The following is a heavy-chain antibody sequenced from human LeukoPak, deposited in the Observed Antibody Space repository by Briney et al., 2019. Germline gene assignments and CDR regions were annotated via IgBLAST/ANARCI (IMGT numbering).Heavy chain of an antibody. D-gene: IGHD4-23*01. Sequence: GGSLRLSCAVSGFTFSSYWMHWVRQAPGKGLVWVSRIDRDGSRINYADSVKGRFTISRDNGKNTLFLQMNRLRAEDAAVYYCVRGNDYGGPHYWGQGTLVTVSS. CDR2: IDRDGSRI. J-gene: IGHJ4*02. CDR3: VRGNDYGGPHY. CDR1: GFTFSSYW. V-gene: IGHV3-74*01.